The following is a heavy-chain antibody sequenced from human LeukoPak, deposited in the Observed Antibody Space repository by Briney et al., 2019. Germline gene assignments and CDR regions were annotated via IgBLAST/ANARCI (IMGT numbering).Heavy chain of an antibody. CDR2: IYYSGST. CDR1: GGSINNYY. J-gene: IGHJ4*02. Sequence: SETLSLTCTVSGGSINNYYWNRIRQPPGKGLEWIGYIYYSGSTYYNPSLKSRVTMSVDMSKNQFSLKLSSVTAADTAVYYCASSGGGYVLDSWGQGTLVTVSS. D-gene: IGHD5-12*01. V-gene: IGHV4-59*08. CDR3: ASSGGGYVLDS.